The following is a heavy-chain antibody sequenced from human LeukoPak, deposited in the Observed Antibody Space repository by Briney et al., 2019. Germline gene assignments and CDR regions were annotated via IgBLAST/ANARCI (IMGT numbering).Heavy chain of an antibody. CDR1: GFTFSNAW. CDR2: IKSKTGGETT. J-gene: IGHJ6*03. V-gene: IGHV3-15*01. CDR3: AKDRCSNGIGCYYYYMDV. D-gene: IGHD2-8*01. Sequence: GGSLRLSCAASGFTFSNAWMSWVRQAPGKGLEWVGRIKSKTGGETTDYDAPVKGRFTISRDNSKNTLYLQMNSLRAEDTAVYYCAKDRCSNGIGCYYYYMDVWGKGTTVTISS.